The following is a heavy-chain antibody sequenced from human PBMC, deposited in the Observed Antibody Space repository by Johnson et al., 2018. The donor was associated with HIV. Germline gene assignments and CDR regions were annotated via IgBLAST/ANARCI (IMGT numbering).Heavy chain of an antibody. J-gene: IGHJ3*02. CDR1: GFTFSSYA. D-gene: IGHD2-15*01. V-gene: IGHV3-30*04. CDR3: ARGDSCYNAHFDI. Sequence: QVQLVESGGGVVQPGRSLRLSCAASGFTFSSYAMHWVRQAPGKGLEWVAVISYDGSKKYHADSVKGRFTISRDNAKNPLYLQMNSLRAEDTAVYYCARGDSCYNAHFDIWGQGTMVTVSS. CDR2: ISYDGSKK.